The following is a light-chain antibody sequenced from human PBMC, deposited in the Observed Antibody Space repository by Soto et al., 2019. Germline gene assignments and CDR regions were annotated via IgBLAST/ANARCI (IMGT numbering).Light chain of an antibody. CDR1: SSNY. V-gene: IGLV2-14*01. J-gene: IGLJ2*01. CDR3: NSYTDTTTPV. Sequence: QLVLTQPASVSRSPGQSITIFCTGTSSNYVSWYQQYPGKAPKLIIYEVNNRPSGVSNRFSGSKSGNTASLTISWLQPEDESDYHCNSYTDTTTPVFGGGTKLTVL. CDR2: EVN.